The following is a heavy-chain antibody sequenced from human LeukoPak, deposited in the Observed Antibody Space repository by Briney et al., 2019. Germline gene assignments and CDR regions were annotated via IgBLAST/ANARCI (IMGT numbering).Heavy chain of an antibody. CDR3: ARDGKITIFSGAFDI. D-gene: IGHD3-3*01. CDR1: GGSISSYY. J-gene: IGHJ3*02. CDR2: IYYSGST. Sequence: PSETLSLTCTVSGGSISSYYWSWIRQPPGKGLEWIGYIYYSGSTNYNPSLKSRVTISVDTSKNQFSLKLSSVTAADTAVYYCARDGKITIFSGAFDIWGQGTMVTVSS. V-gene: IGHV4-59*01.